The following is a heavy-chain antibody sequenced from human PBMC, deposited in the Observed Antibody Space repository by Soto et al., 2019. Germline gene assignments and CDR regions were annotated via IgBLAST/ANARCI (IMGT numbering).Heavy chain of an antibody. J-gene: IGHJ5*02. Sequence: LRLSCSASGFTFNSYAMHWVRQAPGKGLEYVSGISATGGSTYHADSVKGRVTISRDNPKNTLYLQLTSLRIDDTAVYYCVKGGVTGPKRNWFDPWGQGALVTVSS. CDR1: GFTFNSYA. CDR3: VKGGVTGPKRNWFDP. V-gene: IGHV3-64D*06. D-gene: IGHD1-20*01. CDR2: ISATGGST.